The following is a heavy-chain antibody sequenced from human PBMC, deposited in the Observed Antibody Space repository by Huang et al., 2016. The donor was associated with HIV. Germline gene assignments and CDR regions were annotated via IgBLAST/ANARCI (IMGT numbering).Heavy chain of an antibody. CDR1: GFSFSDYA. CDR3: AKIISNWPLYYMDV. J-gene: IGHJ6*03. CDR2: MSGSGTT. Sequence: EVQLLESGGGLVQAGGSQRLSCAASGFSFSDYAMTWVRQAPGKGLGWVSAMSGSGTTYYRDSVKGRFTISRDNSKNTLCLQTNSLRVEDTAVYYCAKIISNWPLYYMDVWGKGTTVTVSS. D-gene: IGHD6-13*01. V-gene: IGHV3-23*01.